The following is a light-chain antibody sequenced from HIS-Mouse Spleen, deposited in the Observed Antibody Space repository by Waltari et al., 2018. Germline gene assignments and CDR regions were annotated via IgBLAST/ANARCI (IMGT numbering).Light chain of an antibody. J-gene: IGKJ3*01. CDR3: QQANSFPSFTLFT. Sequence: DIQMTQSPSSVSASVGDRVTITCRASQGISSWLALYQQKPGKDPKLLIYADSSLQSGVPSRFSGSGSGTEFTLTISSLQPEDFATYYCQQANSFPSFTLFTFGPGTKVDIK. V-gene: IGKV1-12*02. CDR2: ADS. CDR1: QGISSW.